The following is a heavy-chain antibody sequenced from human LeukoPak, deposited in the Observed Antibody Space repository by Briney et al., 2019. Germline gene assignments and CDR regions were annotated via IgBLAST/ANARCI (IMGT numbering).Heavy chain of an antibody. V-gene: IGHV3-21*01. CDR2: ISSSSSYI. D-gene: IGHD6-13*01. Sequence: GGSLRLPCAASGFTFSSYSMNWVRQAPGKGLEWVSSISSSSSYIYYADSVKGRFTISRDNAKNSLYLQMNSLRAEDTAVYYWARAEEKYSSSHQNFDYWGQGTLVTVSS. CDR1: GFTFSSYS. CDR3: ARAEEKYSSSHQNFDY. J-gene: IGHJ4*02.